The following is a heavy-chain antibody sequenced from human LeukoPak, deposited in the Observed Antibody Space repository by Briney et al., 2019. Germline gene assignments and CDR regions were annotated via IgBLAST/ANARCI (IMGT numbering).Heavy chain of an antibody. D-gene: IGHD2-21*02. V-gene: IGHV3-48*01. CDR3: ARIPLVVTGEDY. Sequence: GGSLRLSCAASGFTFSSYSMNWVRQAPGKGLEWVSYISSSSTIYYADSVKGRSTISRDNAKNSLYLQMNSLRVEDTAVYYCARIPLVVTGEDYWGQGTLVTVSS. CDR2: ISSSSTI. J-gene: IGHJ4*02. CDR1: GFTFSSYS.